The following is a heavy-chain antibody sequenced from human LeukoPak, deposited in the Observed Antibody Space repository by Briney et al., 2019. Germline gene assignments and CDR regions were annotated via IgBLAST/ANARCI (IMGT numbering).Heavy chain of an antibody. CDR1: GFTFSSYA. CDR2: ISGSGGST. V-gene: IGHV3-23*01. J-gene: IGHJ5*02. CDR3: AKDQLERPEPNFDP. D-gene: IGHD1-1*01. Sequence: GGSLRLSCAASGFTFSSYAMSWVRQAPGKGLEWVSAISGSGGSTYYADSVKGRFTISRDNSKNTLYPQMNSLRAEDTAVYYCAKDQLERPEPNFDPWGQGTLVTVSS.